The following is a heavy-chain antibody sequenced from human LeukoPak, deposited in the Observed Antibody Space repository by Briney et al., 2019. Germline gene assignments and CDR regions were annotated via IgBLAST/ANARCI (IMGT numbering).Heavy chain of an antibody. CDR1: GFTFSSYE. CDR2: ISSSGSTI. D-gene: IGHD6-13*01. Sequence: GGSLRLSCAASGFTFSSYEMNWVRQTPGKGLEWVSYISSSGSTIYYADSVKGRFTISRDNSKNSLYLQMNSLRAEDTAVYYCAGGLSSSHECFDYWGQGTLVTVSS. V-gene: IGHV3-48*03. CDR3: AGGLSSSHECFDY. J-gene: IGHJ4*02.